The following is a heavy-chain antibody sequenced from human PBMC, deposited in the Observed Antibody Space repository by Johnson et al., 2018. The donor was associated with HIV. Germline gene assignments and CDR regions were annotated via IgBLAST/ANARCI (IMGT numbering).Heavy chain of an antibody. CDR1: GFTFSSYA. CDR3: ARTSTPYDTHVGPFDI. CDR2: ISYDGSNK. D-gene: IGHD3-22*01. V-gene: IGHV3-30-3*01. J-gene: IGHJ3*02. Sequence: QVLLVESGGGVVQPGRSLRLSCAASGFTFSSYAMHWVRQAPGKGLEWVAVISYDGSNKYYADSVKGRFPISRDNYKNTLYLQMNRLRAEDTAVYYCARTSTPYDTHVGPFDIWGQGTMFTVSS.